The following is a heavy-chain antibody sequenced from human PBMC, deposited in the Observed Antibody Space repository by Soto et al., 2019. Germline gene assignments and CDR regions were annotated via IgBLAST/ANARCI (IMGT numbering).Heavy chain of an antibody. Sequence: GESLKISCKGSGYSFTSYWISWVRQMPGKGLEWMGRIDPSDSYTNYSPSFQGHVTISADKSISTAYLQWSSLKASDTAMYYCARYCSSTSCYHYYYYGMDVWGQGTTVTVSS. V-gene: IGHV5-10-1*01. D-gene: IGHD2-2*01. CDR1: GYSFTSYW. J-gene: IGHJ6*02. CDR3: ARYCSSTSCYHYYYYGMDV. CDR2: IDPSDSYT.